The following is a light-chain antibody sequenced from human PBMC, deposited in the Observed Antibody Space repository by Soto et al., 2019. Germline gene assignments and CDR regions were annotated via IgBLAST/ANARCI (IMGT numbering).Light chain of an antibody. J-gene: IGLJ2*01. CDR1: IRDVGAYNL. CDR3: SSFTSKSTLI. Sequence: QSVLTQPASVSGSPGQSITIDCAGTIRDVGAYNLVSWYQQYPGRAPQLILYEVRNRPSGISFRFSGFKSGNTASLTISGLQAEDEADYYCSSFTSKSTLIFGGGTKVTVL. V-gene: IGLV2-14*01. CDR2: EVR.